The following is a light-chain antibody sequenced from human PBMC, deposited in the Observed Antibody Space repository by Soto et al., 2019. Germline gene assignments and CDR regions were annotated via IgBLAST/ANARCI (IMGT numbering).Light chain of an antibody. CDR1: QSVSSSY. J-gene: IGKJ2*01. CDR2: GAS. V-gene: IGKV3-20*01. Sequence: EIVLTQSPGTLSLSPGERATLSCRASQSVSSSYLAWYQQKPGQAPRLLIYGASSRATDIPDRFSGSGSGTDFTLTISRLEPEDFAFYYCQQYGSSPPYTFGQGTKLEIK. CDR3: QQYGSSPPYT.